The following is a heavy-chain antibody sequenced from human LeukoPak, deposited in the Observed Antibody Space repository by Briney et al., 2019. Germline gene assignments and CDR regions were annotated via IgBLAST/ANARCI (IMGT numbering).Heavy chain of an antibody. J-gene: IGHJ3*02. V-gene: IGHV4-30-4*08. CDR3: ARVPQFPSFIVVVPAANAFDI. CDR1: GGSISSGDYY. CDR2: IYYSGST. Sequence: SQTLSLTCTVSGGSISSGDYYWSWIRQPPGKGLEWTGYIYYSGSTYYNPSLKSRVTISVDTSKNQFSLKLSSVTAADTAVYYCARVPQFPSFIVVVPAANAFDIWGQGTMVTVSS. D-gene: IGHD2-2*01.